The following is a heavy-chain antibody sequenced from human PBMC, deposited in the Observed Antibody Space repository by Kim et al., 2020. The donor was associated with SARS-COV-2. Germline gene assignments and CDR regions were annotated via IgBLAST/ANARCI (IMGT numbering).Heavy chain of an antibody. D-gene: IGHD3-10*01. CDR1: GGSFSGYY. V-gene: IGHV4-34*01. J-gene: IGHJ5*02. Sequence: SETLSLTCAVYGGSFSGYYWSWIRQPPGKGLEWIGEINHSGSTNYNPSLKSRVTISVDTSKNQFSLKLSSVTAADTAVYYCARGGFSMVRGVQPAMFDP. CDR3: ARGGFSMVRGVQPAMFDP. CDR2: INHSGST.